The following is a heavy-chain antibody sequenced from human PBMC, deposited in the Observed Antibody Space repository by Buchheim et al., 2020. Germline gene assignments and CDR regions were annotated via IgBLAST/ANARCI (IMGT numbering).Heavy chain of an antibody. D-gene: IGHD3-3*01. CDR3: ARQATYYDFWSGYYRRAFDI. CDR2: INHSGST. V-gene: IGHV4-34*01. CDR1: GGSFSGYY. Sequence: QVQLQQWGAGLLKPSETLSLTCAVYGGSFSGYYWSWIRQPPGKGLEWIGEINHSGSTNYNPSLKSRVTISVDKSKNQFSLKLSSVTAADTAVYYCARQATYYDFWSGYYRRAFDIWGQGT. J-gene: IGHJ3*02.